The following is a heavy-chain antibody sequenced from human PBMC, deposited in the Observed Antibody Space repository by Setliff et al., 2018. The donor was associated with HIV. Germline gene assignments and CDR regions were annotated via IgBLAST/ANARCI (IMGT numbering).Heavy chain of an antibody. CDR3: ARYEGVMTYAAYPLGH. V-gene: IGHV1-8*02. D-gene: IGHD3-16*01. CDR2: MNPNTGNT. J-gene: IGHJ4*02. Sequence: ASVKVSCKASGYTFTNYDINWVRQAAGQGLEWMAWMNPNTGNTGYAQKFRGRVTLTRNTSISTAYLESSSLRSEDTAMYYCARYEGVMTYAAYPLGHWGQGTLVTVSS. CDR1: GYTFTNYD.